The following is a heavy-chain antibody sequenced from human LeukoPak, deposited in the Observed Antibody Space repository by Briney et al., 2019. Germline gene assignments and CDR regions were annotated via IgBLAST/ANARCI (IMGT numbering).Heavy chain of an antibody. D-gene: IGHD6-19*01. CDR1: GFNFSSYA. CDR3: ARVVAVAGLDY. V-gene: IGHV3-30*02. CDR2: IRYDGSNK. J-gene: IGHJ4*02. Sequence: PGGSLRLSCAASGFNFSSYAMHWVRQAPGKGLEWVAFIRYDGSNKYHADSVKDRFTISRDNSRNTLYLRMNSLRAEDTAVYYCARVVAVAGLDYWGQGTLVTVSS.